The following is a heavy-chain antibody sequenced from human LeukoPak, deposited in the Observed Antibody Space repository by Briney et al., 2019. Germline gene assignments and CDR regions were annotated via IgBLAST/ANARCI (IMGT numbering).Heavy chain of an antibody. D-gene: IGHD3-22*01. CDR2: ISSSSSYI. CDR3: ARADPYYYDSSGYYGY. V-gene: IGHV3-21*01. Sequence: GSLRLSCAASGFTFSSYSMNWVRQAPGKGLEWVSSISSSSSYIYYADSVKGRFTISRDNAKNSLYLQMNSLRAEDTAVYYCARADPYYYDSSGYYGYWGQGTLVTVPS. J-gene: IGHJ4*02. CDR1: GFTFSSYS.